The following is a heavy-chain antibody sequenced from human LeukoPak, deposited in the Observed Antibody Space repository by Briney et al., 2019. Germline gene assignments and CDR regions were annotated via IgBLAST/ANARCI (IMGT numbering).Heavy chain of an antibody. CDR3: ARHGTTVITRPFDY. Sequence: PSETLSLTCAVSGYSISSGYYWDWIRQPLGKGLEWIGSIYHSGSTCYNPSLKSRVTISLDTSKNQFSLNLNSVTAADTAVYYCARHGTTVITRPFDYWGQGTLVTVSS. V-gene: IGHV4-38-2*01. J-gene: IGHJ4*02. D-gene: IGHD4-23*01. CDR1: GYSISSGYY. CDR2: IYHSGST.